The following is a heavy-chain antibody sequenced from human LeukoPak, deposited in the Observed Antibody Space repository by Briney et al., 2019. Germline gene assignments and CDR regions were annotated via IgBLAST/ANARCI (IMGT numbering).Heavy chain of an antibody. D-gene: IGHD2-21*02. Sequence: KPSETLSLTCTVSGGSISSSHYYWGWIRQPPGKGLEWIGSTHYSGITYCNPSLKSRVTISVDTSKNQLSLTLTSVTAADTAVYYCARTAQGWSFDLWGRGTLVTVSS. CDR2: THYSGIT. CDR3: ARTAQGWSFDL. V-gene: IGHV4-39*01. J-gene: IGHJ2*01. CDR1: GGSISSSHYY.